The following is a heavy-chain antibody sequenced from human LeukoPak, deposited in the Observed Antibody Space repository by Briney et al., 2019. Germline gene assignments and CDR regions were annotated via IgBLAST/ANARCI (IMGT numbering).Heavy chain of an antibody. J-gene: IGHJ4*02. V-gene: IGHV4-59*08. CDR3: ARGNSGPEY. Sequence: NSSETLSLTCTVSGGSITNYYWSWIRQSPGRGLEWLGYIYYTGTTNYNPSLEGRVTISVDTFKNQFSLRLNSVTAADTATYFCARGNSGPEYWGQGTLVTVSS. CDR1: GGSITNYY. D-gene: IGHD5-12*01. CDR2: IYYTGTT.